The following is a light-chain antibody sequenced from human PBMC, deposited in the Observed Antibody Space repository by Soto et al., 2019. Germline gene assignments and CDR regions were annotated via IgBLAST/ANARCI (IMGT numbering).Light chain of an antibody. CDR2: DVS. CDR1: GSDVGGYRY. Sequence: QSALTQPASVSGSPGQSIAISCTGTGSDVGGYRYVSWYQQHPGKAPKLIIYDVSNRPSGVSDRFSGSKSGNTASLTISGLQSEDEADYYCDSYPSSSSYVFGTGTKLTVL. J-gene: IGLJ1*01. CDR3: DSYPSSSSYV. V-gene: IGLV2-14*01.